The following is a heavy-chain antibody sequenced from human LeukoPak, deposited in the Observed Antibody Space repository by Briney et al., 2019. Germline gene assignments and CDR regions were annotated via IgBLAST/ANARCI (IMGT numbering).Heavy chain of an antibody. D-gene: IGHD2-2*01. CDR2: INHSGST. CDR3: ARGLRYCSSTSCYEGPWYYYYYMDV. J-gene: IGHJ6*03. CDR1: GGSFSGYY. V-gene: IGHV4-34*01. Sequence: SETLSLTCAVYGGSFSGYYWSWIRQPPGKGLEWIGEINHSGSTNYNPSLTSRVTISVDTSKNQFSLKLSSVTAADTAVYYCARGLRYCSSTSCYEGPWYYYYYMDVWGKGTTVTVSS.